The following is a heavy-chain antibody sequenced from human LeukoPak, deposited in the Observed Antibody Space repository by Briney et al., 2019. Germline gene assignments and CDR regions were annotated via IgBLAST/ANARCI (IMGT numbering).Heavy chain of an antibody. CDR2: IYYSGST. Sequence: SETLSLTCTVSGGSISSYYWSWIRQPPGKGLEWIGYIYYSGSTNYNPSLKSRVTISVDTSKNQFSLKLSSVTAADTAVYYCVRDSPRSGWYNYWGQGTLVTVSS. CDR1: GGSISSYY. D-gene: IGHD6-19*01. CDR3: VRDSPRSGWYNY. J-gene: IGHJ4*02. V-gene: IGHV4-59*01.